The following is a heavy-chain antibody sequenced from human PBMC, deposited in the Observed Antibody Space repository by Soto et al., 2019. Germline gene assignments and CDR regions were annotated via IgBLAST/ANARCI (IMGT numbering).Heavy chain of an antibody. CDR2: IKSKTDGATT. CDR1: GFTFSNAW. V-gene: IGHV3-15*01. D-gene: IGHD1-26*01. CDR3: TTEFRVGGSGDY. Sequence: EVQLVESGGKLVKPGGSLRLSCAASGFTFSNAWMSWVRQGPGKGLEWVGRIKSKTDGATTDYAAPVKGRFTISRDDSKNTLYLQMNSLKTEDTAVYYCTTEFRVGGSGDYWGQGTLVTVSS. J-gene: IGHJ4*02.